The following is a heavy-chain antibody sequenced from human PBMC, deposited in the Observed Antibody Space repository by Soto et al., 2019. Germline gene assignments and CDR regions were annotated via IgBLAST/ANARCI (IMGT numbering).Heavy chain of an antibody. J-gene: IGHJ4*02. D-gene: IGHD2-21*02. CDR1: GGSVTSGNYY. CDR2: IYYSGST. V-gene: IGHV4-61*01. Sequence: PSETLSLTCTVSGGSVTSGNYYWSWIRQPPGKGLEWIGHIYYSGSTNYNPSLKSRVTISVDASKNQFSLKLSSVTAADTAIYYCARGPVVTPFVDYWGQGXLVTVPS. CDR3: ARGPVVTPFVDY.